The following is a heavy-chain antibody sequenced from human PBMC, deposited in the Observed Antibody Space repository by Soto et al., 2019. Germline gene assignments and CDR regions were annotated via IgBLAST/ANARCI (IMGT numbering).Heavy chain of an antibody. CDR2: IIPIFGTA. CDR3: ARASYAGPYWYFDL. Sequence: QVQLVQSGAEVKKPGSSVKVSCKASGGTFSSYAISWVRQAPGQGLEWMGGIIPIFGTATYAQKFQGRVTITADESTSTAYMEPSSLRSEDTAVYYCARASYAGPYWYFDLWGRGTLVTVSS. J-gene: IGHJ2*01. CDR1: GGTFSSYA. V-gene: IGHV1-69*12. D-gene: IGHD2-8*01.